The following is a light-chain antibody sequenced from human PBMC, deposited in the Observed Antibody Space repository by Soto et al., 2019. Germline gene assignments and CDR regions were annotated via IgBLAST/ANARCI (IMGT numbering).Light chain of an antibody. Sequence: DIVMTQSPDSLAVSLGERATINCKSSQSLLYSSNNKNYLAWYQQKPGQPPKLLFYWASTRESGVPERFNGCGSGADFTLTISSLQAEDVAVYYCQQYYTTLALTFGGGTKVEIK. J-gene: IGKJ4*01. CDR1: QSLLYSSNNKNY. V-gene: IGKV4-1*01. CDR3: QQYYTTLALT. CDR2: WAS.